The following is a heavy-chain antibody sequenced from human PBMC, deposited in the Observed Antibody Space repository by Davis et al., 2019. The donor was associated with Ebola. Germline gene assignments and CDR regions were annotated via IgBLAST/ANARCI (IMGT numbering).Heavy chain of an antibody. J-gene: IGHJ6*02. CDR1: GYTFTSYG. Sequence: ASVKVSCKASGYTFTSYGISWVRQAPGQGLEWMGWISAYNGNTNYAQKLQGRVTMTTDTSTSTAYMELRSLRSDDTAVYYCARALRNYPFLYYYGMDVWGQGTTVTVSS. D-gene: IGHD4-11*01. CDR2: ISAYNGNT. V-gene: IGHV1-18*01. CDR3: ARALRNYPFLYYYGMDV.